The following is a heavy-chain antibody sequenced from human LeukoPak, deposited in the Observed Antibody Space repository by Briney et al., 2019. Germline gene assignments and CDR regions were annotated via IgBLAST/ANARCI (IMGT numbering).Heavy chain of an antibody. V-gene: IGHV3-7*01. D-gene: IGHD3-22*01. Sequence: PGGSLRLSCAASGFTFSSYSMNWVRQAPGKGLEWVANIKQDGSEKYYVDSVKGRFTISRDNAENSLYLQMNSLRAEDTAVYYCARGGIVVVTDAFDIWGQGTMVTVSS. J-gene: IGHJ3*02. CDR2: IKQDGSEK. CDR3: ARGGIVVVTDAFDI. CDR1: GFTFSSYS.